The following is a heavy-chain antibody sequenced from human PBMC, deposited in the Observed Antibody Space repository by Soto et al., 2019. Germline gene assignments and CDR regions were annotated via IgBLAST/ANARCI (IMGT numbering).Heavy chain of an antibody. J-gene: IGHJ4*02. CDR3: TIDGDDGYSLAY. V-gene: IGHV4-4*02. CDR1: GASISNGQW. CDR2: ISHGMSA. D-gene: IGHD5-18*01. Sequence: QLQLQESGPGLVKPSATLTLTGAVSGASISNGQWCSWVRQTPGKGLECSGEISHGMSANYTPALRSRVTIEVDKSKNQFSLKLSVTAADTAMYYCTIDGDDGYSLAYWGQGTLVSVSS.